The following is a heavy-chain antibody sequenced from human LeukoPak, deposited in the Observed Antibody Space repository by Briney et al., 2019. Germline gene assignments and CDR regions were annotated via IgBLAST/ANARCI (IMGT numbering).Heavy chain of an antibody. CDR1: GGSFSPYY. CDR3: ARQTGSGLFILP. V-gene: IGHV4-39*01. J-gene: IGHJ4*02. D-gene: IGHD3/OR15-3a*01. Sequence: SETLSLTCAVYGGSFSPYYWSWIRQPPGKGLEWIGSIYYSGNTYYNASLKSQVSISIDTSKNQFSLRLTSVTAADTAVYYCARQTGSGLFILPGGQGTLVTVSS. CDR2: IYYSGNT.